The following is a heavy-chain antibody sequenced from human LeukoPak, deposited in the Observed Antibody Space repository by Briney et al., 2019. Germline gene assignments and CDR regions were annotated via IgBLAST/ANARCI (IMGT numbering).Heavy chain of an antibody. Sequence: GGSLRLSCAASGFTFSSYGMHWVRQAPGKGLEWVAFIQYDGSNKYYADSVKGRFTISRDNSKNTLYLQMNSLRAEDTAVYYCARESYGSGSYLADWGQGTLVTVSS. CDR1: GFTFSSYG. D-gene: IGHD3-10*01. CDR2: IQYDGSNK. J-gene: IGHJ4*02. CDR3: ARESYGSGSYLAD. V-gene: IGHV3-30*02.